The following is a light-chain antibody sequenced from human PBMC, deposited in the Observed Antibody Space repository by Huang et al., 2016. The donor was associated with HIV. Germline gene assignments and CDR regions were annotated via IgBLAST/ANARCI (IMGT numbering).Light chain of an antibody. CDR2: ATS. CDR1: QDINTY. Sequence: AIRITQSPSSLSASTGDKVSITCRASQDINTYLAWDQQKPGKPPSLLMYATSTLQSGVPSRFSGSGSGTDFTLTITHLQSEDFATYYCQQYYSFPLTFGQGSQVEV. J-gene: IGKJ1*01. CDR3: QQYYSFPLT. V-gene: IGKV1-8*01.